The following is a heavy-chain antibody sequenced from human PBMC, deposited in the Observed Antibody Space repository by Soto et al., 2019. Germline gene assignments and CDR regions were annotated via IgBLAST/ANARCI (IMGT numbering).Heavy chain of an antibody. J-gene: IGHJ6*02. CDR3: ARSQGSSTSLEIYYYYYYGMDV. CDR1: GGTFSSYA. Sequence: QVQLVQSGAEVKKPGSSVKVSCKASGGTFSSYAISWVRQAPGQGLEWMGGIIPIPGTANYAQKFQGRVTITADESTSTAYMELSRLRSEDTAVSYCARSQGSSTSLEIYYYYYYGMDVWGQGTTVTVSS. D-gene: IGHD2-2*01. CDR2: IIPIPGTA. V-gene: IGHV1-69*01.